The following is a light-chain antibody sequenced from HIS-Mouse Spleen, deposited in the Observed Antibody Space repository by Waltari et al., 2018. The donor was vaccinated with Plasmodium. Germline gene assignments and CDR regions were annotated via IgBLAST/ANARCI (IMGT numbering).Light chain of an antibody. CDR2: EGS. J-gene: IGLJ2*01. CDR1: SSDVGSYNL. V-gene: IGLV2-23*01. Sequence: QSALTQPASVSGSPGQSITISCPGTSSDVGSYNLVSWYQQDPGKAPKLMIYEGSKRPSGVSNRFSGSKSGNTASLTISGLQAEDEADYYCCSYAGSRMVFGGGTKLTVL. CDR3: CSYAGSRMV.